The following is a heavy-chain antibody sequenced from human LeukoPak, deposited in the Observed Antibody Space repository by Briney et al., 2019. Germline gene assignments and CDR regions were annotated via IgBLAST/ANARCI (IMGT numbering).Heavy chain of an antibody. J-gene: IGHJ4*02. Sequence: PSETLSLTCTVSGGSISSSSYYWDWIRQPPGKGLEWIASIYYSGSTYYNPSLKSRVTISVDTSKNQFSLKLSSVTAADTAVYYCARGRPHGARPFDYWGQGTLVTVSS. CDR2: IYYSGST. V-gene: IGHV4-39*01. CDR3: ARGRPHGARPFDY. D-gene: IGHD1-26*01. CDR1: GGSISSSSYY.